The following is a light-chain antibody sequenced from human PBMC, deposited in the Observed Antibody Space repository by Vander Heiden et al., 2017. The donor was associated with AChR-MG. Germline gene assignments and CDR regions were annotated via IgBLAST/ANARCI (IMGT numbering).Light chain of an antibody. V-gene: IGKV3-15*01. Sequence: EIVMTQSPATLSVSPGEGATPPCRGSHSGSSNLAWYQQKPGQAPRLLIYGSSTRATGIPARFSGSGSGTEFTLTISSLQSEDFAVYYCQQYNNWQKTFGQGTKVEIK. J-gene: IGKJ1*01. CDR1: HSGSSN. CDR2: GSS. CDR3: QQYNNWQKT.